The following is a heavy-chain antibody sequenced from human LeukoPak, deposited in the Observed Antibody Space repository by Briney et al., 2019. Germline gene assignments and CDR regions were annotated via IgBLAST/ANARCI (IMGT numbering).Heavy chain of an antibody. D-gene: IGHD1-26*01. CDR1: GFTFSSYG. Sequence: GGSLRLSCAASGFTFSSYGMYWVRQAPGKGLEWVSAISASGDATYYADSVKGRFTISRDNSKNTVYLQMNSLRAEDTAIYYCAKRDVSGSYYFDYWGQGTLVTVSS. CDR3: AKRDVSGSYYFDY. V-gene: IGHV3-23*01. CDR2: ISASGDAT. J-gene: IGHJ4*02.